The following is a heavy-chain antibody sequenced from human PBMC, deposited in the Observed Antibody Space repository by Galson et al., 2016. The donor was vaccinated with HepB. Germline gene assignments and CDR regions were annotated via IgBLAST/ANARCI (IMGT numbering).Heavy chain of an antibody. V-gene: IGHV4-39*01. CDR1: GGSINSVNYY. CDR2: IYYNGIT. Sequence: SETLSLTCTVSGGSINSVNYYWGWIRQSPGKGLEWIGTIYYNGITYYNPSLKSRLTISVDTSQNQFSLKLSSVTATDTAVYYCARHEAPHYGFWSASSKPQPNWFDPGGQGTLVTISS. D-gene: IGHD3-3*01. CDR3: ARHEAPHYGFWSASSKPQPNWFDP. J-gene: IGHJ5*02.